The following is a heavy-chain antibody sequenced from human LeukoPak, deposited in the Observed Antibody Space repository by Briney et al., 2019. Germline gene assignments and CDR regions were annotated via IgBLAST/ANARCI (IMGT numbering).Heavy chain of an antibody. CDR3: ARLPYCGRINCYSPSYYDY. CDR2: IYYSGST. J-gene: IGHJ4*02. D-gene: IGHD2-2*01. V-gene: IGHV4-59*08. CDR1: GGSITSYY. Sequence: SETQSLTCTVSGGSITSYYWSWVRQPPGKGLEWIGYIYYSGSTNYNPSLKSRVTISVDTSKNQFSLKLSSVTAADTAVYYCARLPYCGRINCYSPSYYDYWGQGTLVTVSS.